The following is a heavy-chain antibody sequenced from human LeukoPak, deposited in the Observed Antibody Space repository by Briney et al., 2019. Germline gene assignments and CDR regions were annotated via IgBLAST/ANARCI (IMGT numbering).Heavy chain of an antibody. CDR1: GFTFSSYE. CDR2: IYYSGST. CDR3: ARTRYYYNSRSYGAPYYFDY. Sequence: LRLSCAASGFTFSSYEMNWVRQAPGKGLEWIGSIYYSGSTYYNPSLKSRVTISVDTSKNQFSLKLSSVTAADTAVYYCARTRYYYNSRSYGAPYYFDYWGQGTLVTVSS. J-gene: IGHJ4*02. D-gene: IGHD3-10*01. V-gene: IGHV4-59*05.